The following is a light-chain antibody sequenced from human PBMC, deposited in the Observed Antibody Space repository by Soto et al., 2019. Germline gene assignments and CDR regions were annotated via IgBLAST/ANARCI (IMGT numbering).Light chain of an antibody. CDR1: QGISSY. J-gene: IGKJ5*01. V-gene: IGKV1-39*01. CDR2: SVS. CDR3: QQGYSPPT. Sequence: EIQLTRSRSYLSASAGDRITISCRASQGISSYLAWYQHKPGKAPKLLIYSVSTLGTGVPSRFSGSGSGTDFTLTISSLQPEVFATEFCQQGYSPPTFGQGTQLDIK.